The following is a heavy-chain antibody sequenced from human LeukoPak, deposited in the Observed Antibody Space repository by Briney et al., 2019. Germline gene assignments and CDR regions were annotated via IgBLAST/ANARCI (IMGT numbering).Heavy chain of an antibody. CDR1: GFTFSSYG. D-gene: IGHD3-22*01. CDR3: AKRGDSSGYAFDI. Sequence: PGGSLRLSCAASGFTFSSYGMHWVRQAPGKGLEWVAALSYDGSNKYYADSVKGRFTISRDNSKNTLYPQMNSLRAEDTAVYYCAKRGDSSGYAFDIWGQGTMVTVSS. V-gene: IGHV3-30*18. CDR2: LSYDGSNK. J-gene: IGHJ3*02.